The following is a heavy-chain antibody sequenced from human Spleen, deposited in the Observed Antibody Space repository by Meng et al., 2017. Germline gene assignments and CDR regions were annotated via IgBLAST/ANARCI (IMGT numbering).Heavy chain of an antibody. CDR1: GFTVSSNY. J-gene: IGHJ4*02. CDR3: ARASWYYYDSSGYFHPYYFDY. D-gene: IGHD3-22*01. CDR2: IYSGGST. V-gene: IGHV3-66*02. Sequence: GGSLRLSCAASGFTVSSNYMSWVRQAPGKGLEWVSVIYSGGSTYYADSVKGRFTISRDNSKNTLYLQMNSLRAEDTAVYYCARASWYYYDSSGYFHPYYFDYWGQGTLVTVSS.